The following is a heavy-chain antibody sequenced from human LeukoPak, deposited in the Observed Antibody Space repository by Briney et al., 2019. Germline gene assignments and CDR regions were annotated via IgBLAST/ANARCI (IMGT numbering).Heavy chain of an antibody. V-gene: IGHV3-23*01. Sequence: GGSLRLSCAASGFTFDDYAMHWVRQAPGKGLEWVSGISGSGGSTYYADSVEGRFTISRDNSKNTLYLQMNSLRAEDTAVYYCAKDRMVRGVISASIDYWGQGTLVTVSS. D-gene: IGHD3-10*01. CDR1: GFTFDDYA. CDR2: ISGSGGST. J-gene: IGHJ4*02. CDR3: AKDRMVRGVISASIDY.